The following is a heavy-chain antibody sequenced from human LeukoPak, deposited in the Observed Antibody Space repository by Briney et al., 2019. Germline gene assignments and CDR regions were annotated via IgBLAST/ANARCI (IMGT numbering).Heavy chain of an antibody. D-gene: IGHD3-22*01. J-gene: IGHJ4*02. V-gene: IGHV3-23*01. Sequence: GGSLRLSCAASGFTFTSYAMSWVRQAPGKGLEWVSAISGSGGSTNYADSVKGRFTMSRDNTKNTLYLQTNSLRAEDTAVYYCAKGIYYDSSGYRVYYFDYWGQGTLVTVSS. CDR1: GFTFTSYA. CDR3: AKGIYYDSSGYRVYYFDY. CDR2: ISGSGGST.